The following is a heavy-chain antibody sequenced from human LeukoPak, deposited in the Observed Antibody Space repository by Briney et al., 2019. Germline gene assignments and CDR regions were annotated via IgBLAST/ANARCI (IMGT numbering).Heavy chain of an antibody. CDR3: ARHSRDTAHDAFDI. Sequence: SVKVSCKASGGTFSSYAISWVRQAPGQGLEWMGRIIPILGIANYAQKFQGRVTITTDESTSTAYMELSSLRSEDTAVYYCARHSRDTAHDAFDIWGQGTMVTVSS. V-gene: IGHV1-69*04. J-gene: IGHJ3*02. CDR2: IIPILGIA. CDR1: GGTFSSYA. D-gene: IGHD5-18*01.